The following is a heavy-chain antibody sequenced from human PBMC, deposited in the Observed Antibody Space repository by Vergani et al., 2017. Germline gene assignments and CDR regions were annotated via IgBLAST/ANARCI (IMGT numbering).Heavy chain of an antibody. CDR3: ARRGPITILVDYFDY. J-gene: IGHJ4*02. V-gene: IGHV4-38-2*01. Sequence: QVHLQEAGPGLVKPSETLSLTCAVSGYSISSGYNWGWIRQPPGKGLEWIGSVSHSGSPYYSPSLKRRVTISLDTSKNQFSLKLNSVTAADTAVYYCARRGPITILVDYFDYWGQGTLVTVSS. CDR2: VSHSGSP. D-gene: IGHD3-3*01. CDR1: GYSISSGYN.